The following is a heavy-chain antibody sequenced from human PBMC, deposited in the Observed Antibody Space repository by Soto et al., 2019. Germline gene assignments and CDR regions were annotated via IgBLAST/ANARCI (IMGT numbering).Heavy chain of an antibody. J-gene: IGHJ6*02. CDR2: INSDGSST. V-gene: IGHV3-74*01. CDR3: ARMLAAADTDYYYYYGMDV. CDR1: GFTFSSYW. Sequence: EVQLVESGGGLVQPGGSLRLSCAASGFTFSSYWMHWVRQAPGKGLVWVSRINSDGSSTSYADSVKGRFTISRDNDKNTLYLQMNSLRAEDTAVYYCARMLAAADTDYYYYYGMDVWGQGTTVTVSS. D-gene: IGHD6-13*01.